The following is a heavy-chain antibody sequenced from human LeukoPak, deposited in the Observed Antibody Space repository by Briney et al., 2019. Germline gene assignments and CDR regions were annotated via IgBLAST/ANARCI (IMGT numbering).Heavy chain of an antibody. Sequence: GGSLRLSCAASVFTFGSYCMHWVRQAPCKGLEWVGVIWYDGSNKYYADSVKGRFTISRDNSKNTLYLQMNSLRAEDTAVYYCARDWAASEYYDFWSGYHPGIDYWGQGTLVTVSS. CDR1: VFTFGSYC. D-gene: IGHD3-3*01. CDR3: ARDWAASEYYDFWSGYHPGIDY. CDR2: IWYDGSNK. J-gene: IGHJ4*02. V-gene: IGHV3-33*01.